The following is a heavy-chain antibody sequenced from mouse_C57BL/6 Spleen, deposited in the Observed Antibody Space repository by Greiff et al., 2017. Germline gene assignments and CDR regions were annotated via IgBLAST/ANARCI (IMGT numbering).Heavy chain of an antibody. V-gene: IGHV10-1*01. CDR3: VRQCYGSSRYFDD. CDR2: IRSKSNNYAT. Sequence: EVQLVESGGGLVPPKGSLKLSCAASGFSFNTYAMNWVRQAPGKVLEWVARIRSKSNNYATYYADSVKDRVTISRDDSESMLYLQMNNLKTEDTAMYYCVRQCYGSSRYFDDWGQGTTLTVSS. D-gene: IGHD1-1*01. CDR1: GFSFNTYA. J-gene: IGHJ2*01.